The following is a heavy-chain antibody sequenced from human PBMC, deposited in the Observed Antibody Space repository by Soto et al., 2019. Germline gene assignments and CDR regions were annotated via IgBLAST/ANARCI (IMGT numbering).Heavy chain of an antibody. Sequence: GGSLRLSCAASGFTFGDYAMHWVRQHPGKGLEWVSGITWSSGVMAYADSVKGRFTISRDNSKNTLYLQMNSLRAEDTAVYYCARDWDYNYYYYGMDVWGQGTTVTVSS. J-gene: IGHJ6*02. CDR2: ITWSSGVM. D-gene: IGHD4-4*01. CDR1: GFTFGDYA. V-gene: IGHV3-9*01. CDR3: ARDWDYNYYYYGMDV.